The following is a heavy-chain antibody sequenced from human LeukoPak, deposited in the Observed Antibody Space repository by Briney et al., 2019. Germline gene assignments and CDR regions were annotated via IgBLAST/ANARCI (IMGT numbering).Heavy chain of an antibody. J-gene: IGHJ4*02. CDR3: ARDHPTVTTGWDY. D-gene: IGHD4-17*01. Sequence: GGSLRLSCAASRFTFSSYGVHWVGQAPGKGLEWVAVIWYDGSNKYYADSVKGRFTISRDNSKNTLYLQMNSLRAEDTAVYYCARDHPTVTTGWDYWGQGTLVTVSS. V-gene: IGHV3-33*01. CDR1: RFTFSSYG. CDR2: IWYDGSNK.